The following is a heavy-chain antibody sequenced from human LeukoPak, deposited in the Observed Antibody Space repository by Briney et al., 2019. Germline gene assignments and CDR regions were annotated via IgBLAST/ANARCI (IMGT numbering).Heavy chain of an antibody. CDR3: AREGVGATFDY. CDR1: GLTFSSYW. Sequence: GGSLRLSCVASGLTFSSYWMHWVRHAPGKGLVWVSRINSDGSSTTYADSVKGRFTISRDNAKNTLYLQMNSLRAEDTAVYYCAREGVGATFDYWGQGTLVTVSS. J-gene: IGHJ4*02. V-gene: IGHV3-74*01. D-gene: IGHD1-26*01. CDR2: INSDGSST.